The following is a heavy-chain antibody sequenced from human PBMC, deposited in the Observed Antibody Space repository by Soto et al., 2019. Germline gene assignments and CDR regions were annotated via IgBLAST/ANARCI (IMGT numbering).Heavy chain of an antibody. Sequence: KSSETLSLTCTVSGGSISSYYWSWIRQPPGKGLEWIGYIYYSGSTNYNPSLKSRVTISVDTSKNQFSLKLSSVTAADTAVYYCARAAAAGIGHYFDYWGQGTLVTVSS. V-gene: IGHV4-59*01. J-gene: IGHJ4*02. CDR3: ARAAAAGIGHYFDY. D-gene: IGHD6-13*01. CDR1: GGSISSYY. CDR2: IYYSGST.